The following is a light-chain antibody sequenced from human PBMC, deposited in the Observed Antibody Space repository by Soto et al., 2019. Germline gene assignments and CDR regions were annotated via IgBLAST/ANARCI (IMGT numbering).Light chain of an antibody. Sequence: EIVLTQSPGTLSLSPGERATLSCRASQSVSSNFLAWYQHKPGQAPRLLIYGASSRATGIPDRFSGSGSGTDFTLTISSLEPEDFAVYYCQQYVSSPWTFGQGTKVEIK. J-gene: IGKJ1*01. CDR2: GAS. CDR1: QSVSSNF. V-gene: IGKV3-20*01. CDR3: QQYVSSPWT.